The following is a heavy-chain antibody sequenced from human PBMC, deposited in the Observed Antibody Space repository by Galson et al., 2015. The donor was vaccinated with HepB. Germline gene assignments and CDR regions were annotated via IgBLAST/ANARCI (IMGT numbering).Heavy chain of an antibody. D-gene: IGHD4-17*01. Sequence: SLRLSCAASGFTFSSYWMHWVRQAPGKGLVWVSRINSDGSSTSYADSVKGRFTISRDNAKNTLYLQMNSLRAEDTAVYYCARAIPYGDYYYYYGMDVWGQGTTVTASS. J-gene: IGHJ6*02. V-gene: IGHV3-74*01. CDR1: GFTFSSYW. CDR3: ARAIPYGDYYYYYGMDV. CDR2: INSDGSST.